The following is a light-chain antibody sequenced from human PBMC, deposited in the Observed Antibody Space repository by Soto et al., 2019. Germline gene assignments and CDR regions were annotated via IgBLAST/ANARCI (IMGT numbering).Light chain of an antibody. J-gene: IGKJ1*01. CDR1: QSVSSY. CDR2: AAS. CDR3: QQYSRHWT. Sequence: EIVLTQSPATLSLSPGERATLSCRASQSVSSYLAWYQQKPGQAPRLLVYAASNRATGIPARFSGSGSGTDYTLTISSLQPDDFATDYCQQYSRHWTFGQGTKVDIK. V-gene: IGKV3-11*01.